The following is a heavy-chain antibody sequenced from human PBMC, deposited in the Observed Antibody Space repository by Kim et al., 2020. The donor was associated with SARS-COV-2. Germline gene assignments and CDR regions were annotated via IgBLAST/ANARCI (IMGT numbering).Heavy chain of an antibody. CDR2: IIPILGIA. Sequence: SVKVSCKASGGTFSSYTISWVRQAPGQGLEWMGRIIPILGIANYAQKFQGRVTITADKSTSTAYMELSSLRSEDTAVYYCARAADYYDSSGFDNWFDPWGQGTLVTVSS. J-gene: IGHJ5*02. V-gene: IGHV1-69*02. D-gene: IGHD3-22*01. CDR3: ARAADYYDSSGFDNWFDP. CDR1: GGTFSSYT.